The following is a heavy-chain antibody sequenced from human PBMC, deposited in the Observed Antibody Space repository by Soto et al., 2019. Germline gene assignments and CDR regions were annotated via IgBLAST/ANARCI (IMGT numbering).Heavy chain of an antibody. CDR1: GGSISSSSYY. J-gene: IGHJ6*02. V-gene: IGHV4-39*01. Sequence: QLQLQESGPGLVKPSETLSLTCTVSGGSISSSSYYWGWIRQPPGKGLEWIGSIYYSGSTYYNPSLKSRVTISVDTSKNQFSLKLSSVTAADTAVYYCARRIGSSGWSYYYYYYGMDVWGQGTTVTVSS. D-gene: IGHD6-19*01. CDR2: IYYSGST. CDR3: ARRIGSSGWSYYYYYYGMDV.